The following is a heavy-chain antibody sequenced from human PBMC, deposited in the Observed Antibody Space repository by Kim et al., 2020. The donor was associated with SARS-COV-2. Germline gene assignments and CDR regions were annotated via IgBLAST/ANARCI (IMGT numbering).Heavy chain of an antibody. V-gene: IGHV1-8*01. D-gene: IGHD6-19*01. CDR2: MNPNSGNT. CDR3: ARADSSGWDNWFDP. CDR1: GYTFTSYD. Sequence: ASVNVSCKASGYTFTSYDINWVRQATGQGLEWMGWMNPNSGNTGYAQKFQGRVTMTRNTSISTAYMELSSLRSEDTAVYYCARADSSGWDNWFDPWGQGTLVTVSS. J-gene: IGHJ5*02.